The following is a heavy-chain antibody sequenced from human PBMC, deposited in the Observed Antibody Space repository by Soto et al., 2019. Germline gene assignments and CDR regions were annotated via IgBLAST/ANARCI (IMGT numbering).Heavy chain of an antibody. CDR3: AREGYDCWSGYYGNYYGMDV. J-gene: IGHJ6*02. V-gene: IGHV3-30-3*01. Sequence: PGGSLRLSCAASGFTFSSYAMHWVRQAPGKGLEWVAVISYDGSNKYYADSVKGRFTISRDNSKNTLYLQMNSLRAEDTAVCYCAREGYDCWSGYYGNYYGMDVWGQGTTVTVSS. CDR1: GFTFSSYA. CDR2: ISYDGSNK. D-gene: IGHD3-3*01.